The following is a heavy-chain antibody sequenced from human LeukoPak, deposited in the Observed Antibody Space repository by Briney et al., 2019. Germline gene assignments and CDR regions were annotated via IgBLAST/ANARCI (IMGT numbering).Heavy chain of an antibody. V-gene: IGHV3-11*01. Sequence: GGSLRLSCAASGFSFKDYYYSWIRQAPGKGLEWVSFINVNGGAMYYADFVKGRFTISRENAQNSVYLEMNSLRDEDTAVYYCARGPRILAAGSYFVDYWGQGSLVTVSS. J-gene: IGHJ4*02. D-gene: IGHD6-13*01. CDR3: ARGPRILAAGSYFVDY. CDR1: GFSFKDYY. CDR2: INVNGGAM.